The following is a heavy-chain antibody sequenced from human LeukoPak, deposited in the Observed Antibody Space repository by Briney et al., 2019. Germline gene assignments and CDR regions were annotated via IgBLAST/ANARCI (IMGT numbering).Heavy chain of an antibody. CDR1: GFTFSSYS. V-gene: IGHV3-21*01. Sequence: PGGSLRLSCAASGFTFSSYSMNWVRQAPGKGLEWVSSISSSSSYIYYADSVKGRFTISRDNAKNSLYLQMNSLRAEDTAVYYCARGGDIVVVPAATVDYWGQGTLVTVSS. J-gene: IGHJ4*02. CDR2: ISSSSSYI. CDR3: ARGGDIVVVPAATVDY. D-gene: IGHD2-2*01.